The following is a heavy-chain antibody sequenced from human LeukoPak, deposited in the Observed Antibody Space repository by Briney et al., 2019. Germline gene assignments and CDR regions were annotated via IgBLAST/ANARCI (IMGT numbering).Heavy chain of an antibody. V-gene: IGHV3-23*01. CDR3: AKGTRRDGYNSGFFDY. D-gene: IGHD5-24*01. Sequence: GGSLRLSCAASGFTFSTYAMSWVRQAPGKGLEWVSIISDDGVYTYYAESVEGRFTISRDNSKNTLYLQMNSPRAEDTAVYYCAKGTRRDGYNSGFFDYWGQGTLVTVSS. J-gene: IGHJ4*02. CDR2: ISDDGVYT. CDR1: GFTFSTYA.